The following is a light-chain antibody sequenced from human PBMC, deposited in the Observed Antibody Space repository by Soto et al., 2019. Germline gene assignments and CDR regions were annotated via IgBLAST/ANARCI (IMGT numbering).Light chain of an antibody. CDR2: AAS. Sequence: DIQLTQSPSFLSASVRDRVTITCRASQDIGTSLAWYQQRPGKAPKVLITAASTSQSEVPPRFSGSGSGTDFTLTITRLQPDDLPTYYYQQLNTYPLTFGGATKV. CDR3: QQLNTYPLT. CDR1: QDIGTS. V-gene: IGKV1-9*01. J-gene: IGKJ4*01.